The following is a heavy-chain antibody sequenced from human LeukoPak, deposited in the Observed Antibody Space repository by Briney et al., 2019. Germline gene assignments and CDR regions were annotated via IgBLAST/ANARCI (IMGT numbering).Heavy chain of an antibody. Sequence: GRSLRLSCAASGFTFSSYAMHWVRQAPGKGLEWVAVISYDGSNKYYADSVKGRFTISRDNSKNTLYLQMNSLRAEDTAVYYCAREKEQGGFDYWGQGTLVTVSS. J-gene: IGHJ4*02. D-gene: IGHD3-16*01. CDR1: GFTFSSYA. CDR2: ISYDGSNK. CDR3: AREKEQGGFDY. V-gene: IGHV3-30-3*01.